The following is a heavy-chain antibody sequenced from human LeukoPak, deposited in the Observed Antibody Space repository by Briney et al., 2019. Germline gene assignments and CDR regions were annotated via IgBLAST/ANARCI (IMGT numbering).Heavy chain of an antibody. J-gene: IGHJ4*02. V-gene: IGHV3-48*01. D-gene: IGHD5-18*01. CDR2: ISSSSSTI. Sequence: PGGSLRLSCAASGFTFNSYSMNWVRQAPGKGLEWVSYISSSSSTIYYADSVKGRFTISRDNAKNSLYLQMNSLRAEDTAVYYCARDPTLTIQLWLNPILVHDYWGQGTLVTVSS. CDR3: ARDPTLTIQLWLNPILVHDY. CDR1: GFTFNSYS.